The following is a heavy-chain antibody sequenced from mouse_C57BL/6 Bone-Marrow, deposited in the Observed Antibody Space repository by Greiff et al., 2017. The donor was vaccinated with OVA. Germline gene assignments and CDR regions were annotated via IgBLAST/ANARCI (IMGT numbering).Heavy chain of an antibody. D-gene: IGHD2-1*01. CDR2: IDPNSGGT. CDR3: ARRAVYGNYFWPWYFDV. V-gene: IGHV1-72*01. J-gene: IGHJ1*03. Sequence: QVQLKQPGAELVKPGASVKLSCKASGYTFTSYWMHWVKQRPGRGLEWIGRIDPNSGGTKYNEKFKSKATLTVDKPSSTAYMQLSSLTSEDSAVYYCARRAVYGNYFWPWYFDVWGTGTTVTVSS. CDR1: GYTFTSYW.